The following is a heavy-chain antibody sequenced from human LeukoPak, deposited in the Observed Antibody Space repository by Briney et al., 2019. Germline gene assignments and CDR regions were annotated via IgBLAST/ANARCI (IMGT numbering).Heavy chain of an antibody. Sequence: PGGSLRLSCAASGFTFSSYAMSWVRQAPGKGLEWVANIKQDGSEKYYVDSVKGRFTISRDNAKNSLYLQMNSLRAEDTAVYYCARELSQWLDFYFDYWGQGTLVTVSS. V-gene: IGHV3-7*01. CDR1: GFTFSSYA. J-gene: IGHJ4*02. CDR3: ARELSQWLDFYFDY. CDR2: IKQDGSEK. D-gene: IGHD6-19*01.